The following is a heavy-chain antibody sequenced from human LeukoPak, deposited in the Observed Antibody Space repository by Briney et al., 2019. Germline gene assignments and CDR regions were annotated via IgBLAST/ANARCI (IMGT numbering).Heavy chain of an antibody. CDR1: RGSISSGAYY. CDR3: ASSSSSPRLDY. CDR2: IYHSGST. D-gene: IGHD6-6*01. J-gene: IGHJ4*02. Sequence: SETLSLTCTVSRGSISSGAYYWSWIRQHPGKGLEWLGYIYHSGSTYYNPSLESRISITLDTSKNQFSLNLISVTAADTAVYYCASSSSSPRLDYWGQGTLVTVSS. V-gene: IGHV4-31*03.